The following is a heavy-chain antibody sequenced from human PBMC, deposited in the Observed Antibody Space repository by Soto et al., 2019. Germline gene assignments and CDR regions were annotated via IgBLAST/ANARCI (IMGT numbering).Heavy chain of an antibody. CDR2: ISPYNDYT. V-gene: IGHV1-18*01. Sequence: QVQLAQSANEVKKPGASVRVSCKAAGYTFIRYGIAWVRQAPGQGLEWMGWISPYNDYTVYAQKFQGRVSMTADTSTRKVDKNLRGLKSGDTAVYYCARGGYYDNSWGKLSHYGLDVWGQGTSVSVSS. CDR3: ARGGYYDNSWGKLSHYGLDV. D-gene: IGHD3-16*01. J-gene: IGHJ6*02. CDR1: GYTFIRYG.